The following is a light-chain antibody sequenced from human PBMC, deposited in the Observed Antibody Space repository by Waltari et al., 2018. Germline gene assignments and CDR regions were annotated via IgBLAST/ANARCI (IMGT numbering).Light chain of an antibody. CDR2: MNN. V-gene: IGLV1-47*01. CDR1: SSNIGTKY. Sequence: QSVLTQPPSASGTPGQRVTISCSGSSSNIGTKYVYWYQQFPRTAPKLLIYMNNQRPSGVPDRFSASKSGTSASLAISGLRSEDEADYYCEVWDDSLSGRVFGGGTKLTVL. CDR3: EVWDDSLSGRV. J-gene: IGLJ3*02.